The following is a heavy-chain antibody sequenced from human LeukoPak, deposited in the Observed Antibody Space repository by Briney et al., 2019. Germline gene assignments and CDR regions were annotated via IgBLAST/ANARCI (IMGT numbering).Heavy chain of an antibody. CDR2: ISYDGSNK. V-gene: IGHV3-30*03. CDR1: GFTFSSYG. Sequence: GGSLRLSCAASGFTFSSYGMHWVRQAPGKGLEWVAVISYDGSNKYYADSVKGRFTISRDNSKNTLYLQVNSLRAEDTAVYYCWAFTGSSGYYSFDYWGQGTLVTVSS. J-gene: IGHJ4*02. CDR3: WAFTGSSGYYSFDY. D-gene: IGHD3-22*01.